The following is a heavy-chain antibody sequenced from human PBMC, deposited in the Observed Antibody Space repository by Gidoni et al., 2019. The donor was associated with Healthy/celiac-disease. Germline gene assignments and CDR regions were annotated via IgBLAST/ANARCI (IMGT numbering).Heavy chain of an antibody. V-gene: IGHV3-33*01. CDR2: IWYDGSNK. CDR3: ARDLVWFGELSFIGMDV. CDR1: GFTFSSYG. D-gene: IGHD3-10*01. J-gene: IGHJ6*02. Sequence: QVQLVESGGGVVQPGRSLRLYCAASGFTFSSYGMHWVRQAPGKGLEWVAVIWYDGSNKYYADSVKGRFTISRDNSKNTLYLQMNSLRAEDTAVYYCARDLVWFGELSFIGMDVWGQGTTVTVSS.